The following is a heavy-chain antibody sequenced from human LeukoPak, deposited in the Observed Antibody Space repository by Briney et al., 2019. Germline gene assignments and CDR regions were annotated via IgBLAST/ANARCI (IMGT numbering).Heavy chain of an antibody. CDR2: ISYTGST. CDR1: GGSISPYF. J-gene: IGHJ5*02. CDR3: ARDDYRGVTNFDP. V-gene: IGHV4-59*01. Sequence: PSETLSLTCTVSGGSISPYFWSWIRQPPGKGLEWIGYISYTGSTNYNPSLKSRVTISVDTSKNQFSLQLTSVTAADTVVYYCARDDYRGVTNFDPWGLGTPVTVSS. D-gene: IGHD3-10*01.